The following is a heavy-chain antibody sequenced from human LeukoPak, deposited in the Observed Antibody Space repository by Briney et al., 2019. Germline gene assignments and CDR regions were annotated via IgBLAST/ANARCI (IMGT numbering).Heavy chain of an antibody. V-gene: IGHV1-8*01. CDR3: ARGSFAFYFDY. D-gene: IGHD3-3*01. CDR2: MNPNSGNT. CDR1: GYTLTSYD. J-gene: IGHJ4*02. Sequence: ASVKVSCKASGYTLTSYDINWVRQATGQGLEWMGWMNPNSGNTGYAQKFQGRVTMTRNTSISTAYMELSSLRSEDTAVYCCARGSFAFYFDYWGQGTLVTVSS.